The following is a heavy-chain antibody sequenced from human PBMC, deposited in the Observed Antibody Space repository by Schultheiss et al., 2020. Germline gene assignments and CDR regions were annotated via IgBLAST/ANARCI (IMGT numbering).Heavy chain of an antibody. V-gene: IGHV3-48*01. D-gene: IGHD3-10*01. Sequence: WGSLRLSCAASGFTFSSYSMNWVRQAPGKGLEWVSYISSSGSTIYYADSVKGRFTISRDNSKNTLYLQMSSLGPEDTAVYYCARLVHITMVRGVIHGGMDVWGQGTTVTVAS. CDR3: ARLVHITMVRGVIHGGMDV. CDR1: GFTFSSYS. CDR2: ISSSGSTI. J-gene: IGHJ6*02.